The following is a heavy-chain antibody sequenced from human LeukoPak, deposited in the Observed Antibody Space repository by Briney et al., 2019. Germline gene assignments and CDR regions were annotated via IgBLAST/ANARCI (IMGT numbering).Heavy chain of an antibody. CDR3: AKPGSYYYDSSGYPN. Sequence: GGSLRLSCAASGFTFSSYAMSWVRQAPGKGLEWVSAISGSGGSTYYADSVKGRFTISRDNSKNTLYLQMNSLRAEDTAVYYCAKPGSYYYDSSGYPNWGQGTLLTVSS. V-gene: IGHV3-23*01. D-gene: IGHD3-22*01. CDR1: GFTFSSYA. J-gene: IGHJ4*02. CDR2: ISGSGGST.